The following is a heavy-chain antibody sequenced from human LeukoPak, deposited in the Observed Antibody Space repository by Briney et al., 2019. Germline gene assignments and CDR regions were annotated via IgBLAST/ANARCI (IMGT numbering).Heavy chain of an antibody. CDR1: GGSISSYY. CDR3: ARRRTYGSGGSFDY. Sequence: PSETLSLTCTVSGGSISSYYWSWIRQPPGKGLEWIGYIYYSGSTNYNPSLKSRVTISVDTSKSQFSLKLSSVTAADTAVYYCARRRTYGSGGSFDYWGQGTLVTVSS. D-gene: IGHD3-16*01. V-gene: IGHV4-59*08. J-gene: IGHJ4*02. CDR2: IYYSGST.